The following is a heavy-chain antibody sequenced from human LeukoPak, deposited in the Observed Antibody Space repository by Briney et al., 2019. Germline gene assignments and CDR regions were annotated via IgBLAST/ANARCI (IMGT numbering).Heavy chain of an antibody. V-gene: IGHV1-8*03. D-gene: IGHD3-16*01. Sequence: ASVKVSCKASGYTFTSHDINWVRQATGQGLEWMGWVNPKSGSTVYAQKFQGRVIFTRNTSISTAYMELSSLRSEDTAVYYCARGMIYYYYMDVWGKGTTVTVSS. J-gene: IGHJ6*03. CDR1: GYTFTSHD. CDR3: ARGMIYYYYMDV. CDR2: VNPKSGST.